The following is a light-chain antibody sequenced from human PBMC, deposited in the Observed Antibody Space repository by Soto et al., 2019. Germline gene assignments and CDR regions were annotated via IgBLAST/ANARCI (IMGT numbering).Light chain of an antibody. CDR1: QSISSW. CDR2: DAS. Sequence: DIQMTQSPSTLSASVGDRVTITCRASQSISSWLAWYQQKPGKAPKLLIYDASSLESVVLSRFSGSGSGTEFTLTISSLQPDDFATYYCQQLNSYPLTFGGGTKVEIK. J-gene: IGKJ4*01. CDR3: QQLNSYPLT. V-gene: IGKV1-5*01.